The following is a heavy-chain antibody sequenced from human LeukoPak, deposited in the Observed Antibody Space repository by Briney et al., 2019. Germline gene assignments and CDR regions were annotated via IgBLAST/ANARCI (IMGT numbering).Heavy chain of an antibody. J-gene: IGHJ4*02. D-gene: IGHD2-15*01. CDR2: ISYDGSNK. Sequence: PGRSLRLSCAASGFTFSSYGMHWVRQAPGKGLEWVAVISYDGSNKYYADSVKGRFTISRDNSKNTVYLQMNSLRADDTAVYYCAKAVGEVYYFDCWGQGTLVTVSS. V-gene: IGHV3-30*18. CDR3: AKAVGEVYYFDC. CDR1: GFTFSSYG.